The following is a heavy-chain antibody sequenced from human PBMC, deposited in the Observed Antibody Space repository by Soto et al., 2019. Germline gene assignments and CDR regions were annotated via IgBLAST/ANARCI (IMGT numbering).Heavy chain of an antibody. CDR2: IYYSGST. V-gene: IGHV4-59*01. Sequence: SETLSLTCTVYGGSISSYYWSWIRQPPGKGLEWIGYIYYSGSTNYNPSLKSRVTISVDTSKNQFSLKLSSVTAADTAVYYCARHMSYCGGDCYPYYFDYWGQGTLVTVS. CDR3: ARHMSYCGGDCYPYYFDY. CDR1: GGSISSYY. D-gene: IGHD2-21*02. J-gene: IGHJ4*02.